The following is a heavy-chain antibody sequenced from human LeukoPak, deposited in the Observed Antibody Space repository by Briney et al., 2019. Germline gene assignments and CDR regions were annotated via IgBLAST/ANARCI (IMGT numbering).Heavy chain of an antibody. CDR1: GGSISSSSYY. V-gene: IGHV4-39*07. J-gene: IGHJ4*02. CDR3: ARDNPGSSWYPSIFDY. Sequence: PSETLSLTCTVSGGSISSSSYYWGWIRQPPGKGLEWIGSMYYGGSTYHNPSLKSRVTISVDTSKNHFSLKLSSVTAADTAVYYCARDNPGSSWYPSIFDYWGQGALVTVSS. CDR2: MYYGGST. D-gene: IGHD6-13*01.